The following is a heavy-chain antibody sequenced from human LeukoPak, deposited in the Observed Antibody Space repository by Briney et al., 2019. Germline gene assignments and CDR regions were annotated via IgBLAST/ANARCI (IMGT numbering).Heavy chain of an antibody. CDR2: IFYSGST. D-gene: IGHD3-3*01. V-gene: IGHV4-39*01. CDR1: GRSISSTSYY. J-gene: IGHJ4*02. CDR3: ARHIPFWSGPYSGLYYFDY. Sequence: PSETLSLTCTVSGRSISSTSYYWGWIRHPPGKGLDWIGSIFYSGSTYSNPSLKSRVTITVDTSKNQFSLKLSSVTAADTAVYYCARHIPFWSGPYSGLYYFDYWGQGTLVTVSS.